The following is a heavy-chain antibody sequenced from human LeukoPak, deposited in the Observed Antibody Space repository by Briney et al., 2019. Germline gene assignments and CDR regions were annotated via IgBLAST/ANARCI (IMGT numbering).Heavy chain of an antibody. J-gene: IGHJ4*02. CDR1: GFTFSSYW. Sequence: PGGSLRLSCAASGFTFSSYWMHWVRQAPGKGLVWISRINSDGSSTTYADSVKGRFTISRDNAKNTLYLQMNSLRAEDTAVYYCASSSIVATIYFWGQGTLVTVSS. CDR3: ASSSIVATIYF. V-gene: IGHV3-74*01. D-gene: IGHD5-12*01. CDR2: INSDGSST.